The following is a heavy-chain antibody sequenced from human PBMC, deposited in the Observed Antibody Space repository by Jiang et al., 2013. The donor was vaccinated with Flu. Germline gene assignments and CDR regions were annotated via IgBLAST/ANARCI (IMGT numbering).Heavy chain of an antibody. J-gene: IGHJ6*02. Sequence: VQLVESGGGLVQPGRSLRLSCAASGFTFDDYAMHWVRQAPGKGLEWVSGISWNSGSIGYADSVKGRFTISRDNAKNSLYLQMNSLRAEDTALYYCAKXMTVTTSYYYYGMDVVGPRDHGHRLL. CDR3: AKXMTVTTSYYYYGMDV. CDR1: GFTFDDYA. V-gene: IGHV3-9*01. D-gene: IGHD4-17*01. CDR2: ISWNSGSI.